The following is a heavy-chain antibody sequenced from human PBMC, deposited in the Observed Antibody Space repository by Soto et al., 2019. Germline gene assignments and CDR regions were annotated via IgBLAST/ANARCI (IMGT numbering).Heavy chain of an antibody. CDR1: GFTFSSYG. CDR2: ISYDGSNK. Sequence: GGSLRLSCAASGFTFSSYGMHWVRQAPGKGLEWVAVISYDGSNKYYADSVKGRFTISRDNSKNTLYLQMNSLRAEDTAVYYCAKDTALPHYYGMDVWGQGTTVTVSS. CDR3: AKDTALPHYYGMDV. V-gene: IGHV3-30*18. D-gene: IGHD5-18*01. J-gene: IGHJ6*02.